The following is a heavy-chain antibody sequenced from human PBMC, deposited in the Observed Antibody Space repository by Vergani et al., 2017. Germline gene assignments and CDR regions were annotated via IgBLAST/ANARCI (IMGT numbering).Heavy chain of an antibody. J-gene: IGHJ5*02. CDR2: INPSGGST. CDR1: GYTFTSYY. CDR3: ARCCGSTSCYKSGEDWFDP. V-gene: IGHV1-46*01. Sequence: QVQLVQSGAEVKKPGASVTVSCQASGYTFTSYYIHWVRQAPGQGLEWMGIINPSGGSTNYAQKFQGRVTMTRDTSTSTVFMELSSLRSEDTAVYYCARCCGSTSCYKSGEDWFDPWGQGALVTIAS. D-gene: IGHD2-2*02.